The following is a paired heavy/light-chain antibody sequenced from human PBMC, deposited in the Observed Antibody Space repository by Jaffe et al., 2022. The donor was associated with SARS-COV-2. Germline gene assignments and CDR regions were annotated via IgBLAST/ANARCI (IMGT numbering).Heavy chain of an antibody. D-gene: IGHD6-13*01. CDR2: IYHSGSA. V-gene: IGHV4-38-2*02. CDR3: ARHYSSRSHSSFGY. Sequence: QVQLQESGPGLVKPSETLSLTCTVSGQSISSDYYWGWIRLPPGKGLEYIGSIYHSGSAYYNASLKSRVTISVDTSKNQFSLTLSSVTAADTAVYYCARHYSSRSHSSFGYWGQGTLVTVSS. J-gene: IGHJ4*02. CDR1: GQSISSDYY.
Light chain of an antibody. CDR3: QQYSNRPPLT. CDR1: QSVSSN. J-gene: IGKJ4*01. CDR2: DAS. V-gene: IGKV3-15*01. Sequence: EIVMTQSPATLSVSPGERVTLSCRASQSVSSNLAWYQQKPGQAPRLLIYDASTRATGLPARFSGSGSGTEFTLTISSLQSEDFAVYYCQQYSNRPPLTFGGGTKVEIK.